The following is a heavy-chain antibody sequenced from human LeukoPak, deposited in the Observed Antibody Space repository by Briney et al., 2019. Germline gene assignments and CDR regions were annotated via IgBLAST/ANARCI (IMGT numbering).Heavy chain of an antibody. V-gene: IGHV1-18*01. CDR2: ISPYNGFT. Sequence: ASVKVSCKASGYSFTSYGISWLRQAPGQGLEWVGWISPYNGFTNYAQKLQGRVTMTTDTSTSTAYMELRSLRSDDTAVYYCARSSSWYLVDYWGQGTLVTVSS. D-gene: IGHD6-13*01. CDR3: ARSSSWYLVDY. J-gene: IGHJ4*02. CDR1: GYSFTSYG.